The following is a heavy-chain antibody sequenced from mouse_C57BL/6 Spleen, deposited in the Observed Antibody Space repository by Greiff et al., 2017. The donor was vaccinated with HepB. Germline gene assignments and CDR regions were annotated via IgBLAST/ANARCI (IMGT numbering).Heavy chain of an antibody. D-gene: IGHD1-1*01. V-gene: IGHV1-53*01. Sequence: QVQLQQPGTELVKPGASVKLSCKASGYTFTSYWMHWVKQRPGPGLEWIGSITPSNGVTNYNEKFKSNATLTVDKSYSTAYMQLSSLTSEDSAVYYCARSYYYGSDGGFAYWGQGTLVTVSA. CDR3: ARSYYYGSDGGFAY. CDR1: GYTFTSYW. CDR2: ITPSNGVT. J-gene: IGHJ3*01.